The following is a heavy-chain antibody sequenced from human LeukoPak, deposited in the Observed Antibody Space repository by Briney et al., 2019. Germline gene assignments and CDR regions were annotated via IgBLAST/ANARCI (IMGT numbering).Heavy chain of an antibody. CDR1: GFTFSSYG. D-gene: IGHD4-17*01. CDR2: IQFDGINK. CDR3: ATPPTVTRNY. V-gene: IGHV3-30*02. J-gene: IGHJ4*02. Sequence: GSLRLSCAASGFTFSSYGMHWVRQAPGKGLEWVAFIQFDGINKYYVDSVKGRFTVSRDNSKNTLYLQMDSLRAEATAVYYCATPPTVTRNYWGQGTLVTVSS.